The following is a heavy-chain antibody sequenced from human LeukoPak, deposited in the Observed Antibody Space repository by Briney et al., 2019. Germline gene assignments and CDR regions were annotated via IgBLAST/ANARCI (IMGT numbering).Heavy chain of an antibody. V-gene: IGHV3-64*01. CDR2: ISSNGGST. Sequence: PGRSLRLSCAASGFTFSSYAMHWVRQAPGKGLEYVSAISSNGGSTYYANSVKGRFTISRDNSKNTLYLQMGSLRAEDMAVYYCARDRSIVATTPYYYYMDVWGKGTTVTVSS. CDR3: ARDRSIVATTPYYYYMDV. J-gene: IGHJ6*03. CDR1: GFTFSSYA. D-gene: IGHD5-12*01.